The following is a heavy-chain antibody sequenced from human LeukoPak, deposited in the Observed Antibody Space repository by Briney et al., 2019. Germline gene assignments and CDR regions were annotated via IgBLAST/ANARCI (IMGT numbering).Heavy chain of an antibody. CDR2: FDPEDGET. CDR1: GYTLTELS. J-gene: IGHJ5*02. Sequence: ASVKVSCKVSGYTLTELSMHWVRQAPGKGLEWMGGFDPEDGETIYAQTFQGRVTMTEDTSTDTAYMELSSLRSEDTAVYYCANLGRGWYGDWFDPWGQGTLVTVSS. D-gene: IGHD6-19*01. V-gene: IGHV1-24*01. CDR3: ANLGRGWYGDWFDP.